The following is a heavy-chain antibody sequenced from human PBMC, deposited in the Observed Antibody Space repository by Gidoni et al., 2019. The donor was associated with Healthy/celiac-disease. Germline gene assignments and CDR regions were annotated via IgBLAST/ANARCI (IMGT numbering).Heavy chain of an antibody. CDR1: GGSISSSSYY. J-gene: IGHJ4*02. Sequence: QLQPPESGPGPGKPSETPSPTRTIAGGSISSSSYYWGWIRPPPGKGLEWIGTIYYSGNTYYNPSLKSRVTISVDTSKNQFSLKLSSVTAADTAVYYCARGWDNGTEFDYWGQGTLVTVSS. CDR3: ARGWDNGTEFDY. D-gene: IGHD2-8*01. CDR2: IYYSGNT. V-gene: IGHV4-39*07.